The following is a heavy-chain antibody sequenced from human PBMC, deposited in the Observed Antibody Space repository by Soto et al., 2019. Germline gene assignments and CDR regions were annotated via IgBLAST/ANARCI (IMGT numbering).Heavy chain of an antibody. V-gene: IGHV4-28*01. D-gene: IGHD1-26*01. J-gene: IGHJ4*02. CDR1: GYSISSSNC. CDR2: IYYSGTT. CDR3: ARREIQGPIDY. Sequence: PSXTLSLTCAVSGYSISSSNCWGWIRQPPGKGLEWIGYIYYSGTTYYNPSLKSRVTMSVDTSKNQFSLKLTYVTAVDTAVYYCARREIQGPIDYWGQGTLVTVSS.